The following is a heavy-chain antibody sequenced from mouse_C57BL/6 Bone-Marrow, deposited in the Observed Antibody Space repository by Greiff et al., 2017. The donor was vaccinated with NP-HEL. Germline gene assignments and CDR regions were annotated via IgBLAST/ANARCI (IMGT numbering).Heavy chain of an antibody. V-gene: IGHV1-64*01. CDR1: GYTFTSYW. D-gene: IGHD2-3*01. CDR2: IHPNSGST. CDR3: ARGGYYGFLDY. Sequence: VQLQQPGAELVKPGASVKLSCKASGYTFTSYWMHWVKQRPGQGLEWIGMIHPNSGSTNYNEKFKSKSTLTVDKSSSTAYMQLSSLTSEDSAVYYCARGGYYGFLDYWGQGTTLTVSS. J-gene: IGHJ2*01.